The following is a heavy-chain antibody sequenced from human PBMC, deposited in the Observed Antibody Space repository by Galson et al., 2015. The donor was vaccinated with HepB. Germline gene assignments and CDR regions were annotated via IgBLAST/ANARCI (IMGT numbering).Heavy chain of an antibody. D-gene: IGHD6-13*01. J-gene: IGHJ6*02. Sequence: SETLSLTCTVSGGSISSYYWSWIRQPPGKGLEWIGYIYYSGSTNYNPSLKSRVTISVDTSKNQFSLKLSSVTAADTAVYYCARAGLYSSSFDYYGMDVWGQGTTVTVSS. V-gene: IGHV4-59*01. CDR1: GGSISSYY. CDR3: ARAGLYSSSFDYYGMDV. CDR2: IYYSGST.